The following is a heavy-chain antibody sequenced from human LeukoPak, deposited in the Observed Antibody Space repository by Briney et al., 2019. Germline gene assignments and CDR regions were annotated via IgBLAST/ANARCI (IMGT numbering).Heavy chain of an antibody. CDR3: AREVYREYYYYYYMDV. CDR2: INPNSGGT. J-gene: IGHJ6*03. V-gene: IGHV1-2*02. Sequence: ASVKVSCKASGYTFTGYYMHWVRQAPGQGLEWMGWINPNSGGTNYAQKFQGRVTMTRDTSISTAYMELSRLRSDDTAVYYCAREVYREYYYYYYMDVWGKGTTVTISS. D-gene: IGHD1-14*01. CDR1: GYTFTGYY.